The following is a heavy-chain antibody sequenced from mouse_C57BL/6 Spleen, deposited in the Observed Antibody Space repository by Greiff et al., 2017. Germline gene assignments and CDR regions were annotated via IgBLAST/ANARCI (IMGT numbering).Heavy chain of an antibody. CDR2: IRSKSNNYAT. D-gene: IGHD4-1*01. Sequence: EVQRVESGGGLVQPKGSLKLSCAASGFSFNTYAMNWVRQAPGKGLEWVARIRSKSNNYATYYADSVKDRFTISRDDAESMLYLQMNNLKTEDTAIYYCVRPLGNYAMDYWGQGTSVTVSS. V-gene: IGHV10-1*01. CDR1: GFSFNTYA. CDR3: VRPLGNYAMDY. J-gene: IGHJ4*01.